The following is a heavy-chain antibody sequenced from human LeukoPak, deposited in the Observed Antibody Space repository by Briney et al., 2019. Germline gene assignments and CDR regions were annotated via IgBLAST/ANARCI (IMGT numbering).Heavy chain of an antibody. CDR2: ISGSGGST. V-gene: IGHV3-23*01. CDR3: AKGCCRGISCYSDY. J-gene: IGHJ4*02. Sequence: GGSLRLSCAASGFTFSSYAMSWVRQAPGKGLEWVSGISGSGGSTYYADSVKGRFTISRDNSKNTLYLQMNSLRAEDTAVYYCAKGCCRGISCYSDYWGQGTLVTVSS. D-gene: IGHD2-2*02. CDR1: GFTFSSYA.